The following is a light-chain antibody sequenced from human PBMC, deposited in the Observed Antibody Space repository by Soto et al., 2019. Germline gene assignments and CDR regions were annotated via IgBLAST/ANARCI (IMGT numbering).Light chain of an antibody. J-gene: IGLJ1*01. CDR3: CSYAGSYTFYV. V-gene: IGLV2-11*01. CDR2: DVT. CDR1: SGDVGLYDY. Sequence: QSALTQPRSVSGSPGQSVTISCTGTSGDVGLYDYVSWYQHHPGKAPKLMIYDVTKRPSGVPDRFSGSKSGNTASLTISGLQAEDEADYYCCSYAGSYTFYVFGTGTKV.